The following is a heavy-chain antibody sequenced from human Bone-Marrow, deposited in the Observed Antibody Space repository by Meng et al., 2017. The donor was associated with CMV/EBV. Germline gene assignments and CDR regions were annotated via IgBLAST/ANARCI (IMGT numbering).Heavy chain of an antibody. CDR3: STESFVPYRGYDVFDY. D-gene: IGHD5-12*01. Sequence: GESLKISCAASGFTFSDAWMTWVRQAPGMGLEWVGRIKSKADGGTTDYAAPVKGRFTISRDDSKSTLYLQMNNLKTEDTALYYCSTESFVPYRGYDVFDYWGRGTLVTVSS. CDR1: GFTFSDAW. J-gene: IGHJ4*02. CDR2: IKSKADGGTT. V-gene: IGHV3-15*01.